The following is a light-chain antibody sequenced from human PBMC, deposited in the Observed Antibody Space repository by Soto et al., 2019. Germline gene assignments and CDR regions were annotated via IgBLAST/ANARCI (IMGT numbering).Light chain of an antibody. V-gene: IGKV1-39*01. J-gene: IGKJ1*01. CDR3: QRSYSTPRT. CDR2: AAS. Sequence: DIQMTQSPSSLSASVGDRVTITCRASQSISSYLNWYQQNPGKAPKLLIYAASSLQSGVPSMFSGSGSGTDFTLTISSLPPEDFATSYCQRSYSTPRTFCQGTKVEIK. CDR1: QSISSY.